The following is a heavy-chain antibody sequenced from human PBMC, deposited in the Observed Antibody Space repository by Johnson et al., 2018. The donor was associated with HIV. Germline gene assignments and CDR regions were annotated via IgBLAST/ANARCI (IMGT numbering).Heavy chain of an antibody. CDR1: GFTFSSYG. CDR3: AKDRTNWGYDAFDI. Sequence: QVQLVESGGGVVQPGGSLRLSCAASGFTFSSYGMHWVRQAPGKVLEWVAGVWYDGSNKYYADSVRGRFTIFRDNSENTLFLQMNRLRAEVTAVYYCAKDRTNWGYDAFDIWGQGTMVTVSS. V-gene: IGHV3-33*06. D-gene: IGHD3-16*01. J-gene: IGHJ3*02. CDR2: VWYDGSNK.